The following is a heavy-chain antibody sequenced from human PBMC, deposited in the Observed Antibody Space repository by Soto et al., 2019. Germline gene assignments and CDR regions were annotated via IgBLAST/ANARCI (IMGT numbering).Heavy chain of an antibody. D-gene: IGHD2-21*02. CDR1: GFSFSTYS. J-gene: IGHJ6*02. CDR2: IGRRSDI. CDR3: SREETAWPLAYGLDV. Sequence: GVLRLSCAASGFSFSTYSMHWVRQAPGKGLEWVSSIGRRSDIYYADSVKGRFTISRDNAKNSVSLQMNSLRDEDTAVYYCSREETAWPLAYGLDVWGQGTTVTVSS. V-gene: IGHV3-21*01.